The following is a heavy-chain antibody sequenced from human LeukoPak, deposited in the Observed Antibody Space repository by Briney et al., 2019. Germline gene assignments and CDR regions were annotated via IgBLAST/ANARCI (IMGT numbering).Heavy chain of an antibody. Sequence: PSETLSLTCTVSGGSISSSSYYWAWIRQPPGKGLEWIGSIYYSGSTYYNPSLKSRVTLSVDTSKNQFSLKLSSVTAADTAVYYCARQGLRLRGYFDYWGQGTLVTVSS. J-gene: IGHJ4*02. CDR1: GGSISSSSYY. V-gene: IGHV4-39*01. D-gene: IGHD6-25*01. CDR2: IYYSGST. CDR3: ARQGLRLRGYFDY.